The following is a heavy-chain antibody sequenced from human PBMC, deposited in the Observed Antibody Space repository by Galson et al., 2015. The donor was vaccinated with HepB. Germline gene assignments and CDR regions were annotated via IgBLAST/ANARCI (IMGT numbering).Heavy chain of an antibody. CDR1: GGTFSSYA. J-gene: IGHJ4*02. CDR3: ARGAYRHSSGWYRE. V-gene: IGHV1-69*04. Sequence: SVKVSCKASGGTFSSYAISWVRQAPGQGLEWMGRIIPILGIANYAQKFQGRVTITADKSTSTAYMELSSLRSEDTAVYYCARGAYRHSSGWYREWGQGTLVTVSS. D-gene: IGHD6-19*01. CDR2: IIPILGIA.